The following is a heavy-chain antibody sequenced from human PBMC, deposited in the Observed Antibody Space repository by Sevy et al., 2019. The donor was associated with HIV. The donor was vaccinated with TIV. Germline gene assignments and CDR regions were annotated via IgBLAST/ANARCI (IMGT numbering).Heavy chain of an antibody. V-gene: IGHV1-2*02. CDR1: GYTFTGYY. J-gene: IGHJ4*02. Sequence: ASVKVSCKASGYTFTGYYMHWVRQAPGQGLEWMGWINPNSGGTNYAQKFQGSVTMTRDTSISTAYMELSRLRSDDTAVYYCARDPRAAAVDFDYWGQGTLVTVSS. D-gene: IGHD6-13*01. CDR2: INPNSGGT. CDR3: ARDPRAAAVDFDY.